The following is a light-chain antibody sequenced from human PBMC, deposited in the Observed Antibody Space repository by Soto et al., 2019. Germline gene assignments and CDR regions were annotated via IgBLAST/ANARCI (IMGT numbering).Light chain of an antibody. CDR3: SSYTSSSTYV. CDR1: SSDVGGYEY. V-gene: IGLV2-14*01. J-gene: IGLJ1*01. CDR2: DVS. Sequence: QSALTPPASVSGSPGQSIAISCTGTSSDVGGYEYVSWYQQHPDKVPKIMIYDVSNRPSGVSNRFSGSKSGNTASLTISGLQAEDEADYYCSSYTSSSTYVFGTGTKVTVI.